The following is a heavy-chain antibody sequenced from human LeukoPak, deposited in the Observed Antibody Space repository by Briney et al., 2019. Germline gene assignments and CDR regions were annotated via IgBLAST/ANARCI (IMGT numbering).Heavy chain of an antibody. J-gene: IGHJ4*02. CDR1: GFTFSSYS. V-gene: IGHV3-21*04. Sequence: GGSLRLSCAASGFTFSSYSMNWVRQAPGKGLEWVSSISSSSSYIYYADSVKGRFTISRDNSKNTLYLQMNSLRAEDTAVYYCARYDGGSGPFDYWGQGTLVTVSS. D-gene: IGHD3-10*01. CDR2: ISSSSSYI. CDR3: ARYDGGSGPFDY.